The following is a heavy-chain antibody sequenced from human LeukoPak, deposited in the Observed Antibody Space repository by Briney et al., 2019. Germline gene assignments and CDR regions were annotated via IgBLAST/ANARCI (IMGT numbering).Heavy chain of an antibody. D-gene: IGHD1-26*01. CDR3: ARGGSGSYYDRADY. CDR1: GFTFSSYA. CDR2: ISSNGGST. Sequence: GGSLTLSCAASGFTFSSYAMHWVRQAPGKGLEYVSAISSNGGSTYYANSVKGRLTISRDNSKNTLHLQMGSLRAEDMAVYYCARGGSGSYYDRADYWGQGTLVTVAS. J-gene: IGHJ4*02. V-gene: IGHV3-64*01.